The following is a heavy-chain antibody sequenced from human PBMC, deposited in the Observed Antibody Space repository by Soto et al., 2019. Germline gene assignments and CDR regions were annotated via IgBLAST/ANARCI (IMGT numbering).Heavy chain of an antibody. CDR2: ISSSGSFK. CDR1: GFTFISYS. J-gene: IGHJ4*02. V-gene: IGHV3-21*01. Sequence: GGSLRLSCAASGFTFISYSMNWVRQAPGKGLEWVACISSSGSFKYYVDSVKGRFTISRDNAKNSMSLQMNSLRAEDTAVYYCVRGWSGDLVDYWGQGTLVTVSS. D-gene: IGHD3-3*01. CDR3: VRGWSGDLVDY.